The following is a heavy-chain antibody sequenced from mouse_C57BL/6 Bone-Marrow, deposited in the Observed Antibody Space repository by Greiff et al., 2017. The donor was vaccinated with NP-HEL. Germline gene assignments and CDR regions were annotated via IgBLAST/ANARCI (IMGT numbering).Heavy chain of an antibody. V-gene: IGHV1-64*01. CDR3: AHYYGSSHWYFDV. Sequence: QVQLQQPGAELVKPGASVTLSCKASGYTFTSYWMHWVKQRPGQGLEWIGMIHPNSGSTNYNEKFKSKATLTVDKSSSTAYMQLSSLTSEDSAVYYCAHYYGSSHWYFDVWRTGTTVTVSS. CDR1: GYTFTSYW. J-gene: IGHJ1*03. CDR2: IHPNSGST. D-gene: IGHD1-1*01.